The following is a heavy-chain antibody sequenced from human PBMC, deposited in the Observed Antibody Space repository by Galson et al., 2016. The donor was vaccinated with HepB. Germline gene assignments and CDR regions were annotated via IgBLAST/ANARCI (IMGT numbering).Heavy chain of an antibody. Sequence: SLRLSCAVSGFTVSSNYMSWVRQAPGKGLEWVSVIYSDGNTFYADSVKGRFTISRDNSMNTLYLQMNSLRAEDTAVYYCAKIKDNDGCFDYWGQGTLVTVSS. D-gene: IGHD5-24*01. CDR3: AKIKDNDGCFDY. CDR2: IYSDGNT. V-gene: IGHV3-66*01. CDR1: GFTVSSNY. J-gene: IGHJ4*02.